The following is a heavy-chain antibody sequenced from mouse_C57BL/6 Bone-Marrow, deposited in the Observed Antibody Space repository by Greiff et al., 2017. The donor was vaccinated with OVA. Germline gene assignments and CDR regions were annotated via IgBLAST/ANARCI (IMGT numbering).Heavy chain of an antibody. CDR3: TSSAGRGLYYFDY. CDR1: GYTFTDYE. J-gene: IGHJ2*01. V-gene: IGHV1-15*01. Sequence: QVQLKQSGAELVRPGASVTLSCKASGYTFTDYEMHWVKQTPVHGLEWIGAIDPETGGTAYNQKFKGKAILTADKSSSTAYMELRSLTSEDSAVYDCTSSAGRGLYYFDYWGQGTTLTVSS. CDR2: IDPETGGT.